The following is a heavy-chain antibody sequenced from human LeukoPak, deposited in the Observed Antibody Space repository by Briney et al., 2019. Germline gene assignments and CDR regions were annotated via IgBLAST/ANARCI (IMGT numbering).Heavy chain of an antibody. CDR1: GFTFSNYA. J-gene: IGHJ3*02. V-gene: IGHV3-48*03. CDR3: ARDTAVGGNAFDI. Sequence: GGSLRLSCAASGFTFSNYAMSWVGQAPGKGLEWVSYISSSGSTIYYADCVKGRFTISRDNAKNSLYLQMNSLRAEDTAVYYCARDTAVGGNAFDIWGQGTMVTVSS. CDR2: ISSSGSTI. D-gene: IGHD3-16*01.